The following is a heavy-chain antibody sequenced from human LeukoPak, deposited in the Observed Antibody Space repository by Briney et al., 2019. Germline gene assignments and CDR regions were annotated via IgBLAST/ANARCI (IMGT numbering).Heavy chain of an antibody. Sequence: PGGSLRLSCAASGFTFRKYAMSWVRLVPEKGLEWVSGISSSGGSTYYADSVKGRFTISRDNSKNTLHLQMNSLRDEDTALYYCVEWISVYWYFDLWGPGTLVTVSS. V-gene: IGHV3-23*01. D-gene: IGHD2-2*03. CDR1: GFTFRKYA. CDR2: ISSSGGST. J-gene: IGHJ2*01. CDR3: VEWISVYWYFDL.